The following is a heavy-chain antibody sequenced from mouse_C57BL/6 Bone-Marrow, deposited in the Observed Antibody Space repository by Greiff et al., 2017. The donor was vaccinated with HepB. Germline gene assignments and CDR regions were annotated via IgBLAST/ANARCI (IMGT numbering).Heavy chain of an antibody. J-gene: IGHJ2*01. D-gene: IGHD1-1*01. V-gene: IGHV5-16*01. CDR1: GFTFSDYY. CDR3: ARDVYYGSSYYYFDY. CDR2: INYDGSST. Sequence: EVHLVESEGGLVQPGSSMKLSCTASGFTFSDYYMAWVRQVPEKGLEWVANINYDGSSTYYLDSLKSRFIISRDNAKNILYLQMSSLKSEDTATYYCARDVYYGSSYYYFDYWGQGTTLTVSS.